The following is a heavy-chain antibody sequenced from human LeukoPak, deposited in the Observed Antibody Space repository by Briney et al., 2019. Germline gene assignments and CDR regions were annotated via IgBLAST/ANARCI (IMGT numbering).Heavy chain of an antibody. Sequence: PSEPLSLTCTVSGGSISNYYWSWIRQPPGKGLEWIGYIYYTGSTNYNPSLKSRVTISVDTSKNQFSLRLSSVTAADTAVYYCARLKTDYGGNDYYFDYWGQGTLVTVSS. J-gene: IGHJ4*02. CDR3: ARLKTDYGGNDYYFDY. CDR1: GGSISNYY. D-gene: IGHD4-23*01. V-gene: IGHV4-59*08. CDR2: IYYTGST.